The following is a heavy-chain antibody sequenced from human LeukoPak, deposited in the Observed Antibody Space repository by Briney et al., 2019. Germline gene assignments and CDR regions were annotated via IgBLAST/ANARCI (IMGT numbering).Heavy chain of an antibody. CDR3: ATMGYYYGSGSYYATTNLVDY. D-gene: IGHD3-10*01. V-gene: IGHV1-69-2*01. Sequence: ASVKVSCKVSGYTFTDYYMHWVQQAPGKGLEWMGLVDPEDGETIYAEKFQGRVTTTADTSTDTAYMELSSLRSEDTAVYYCATMGYYYGSGSYYATTNLVDYWGQGTLVTVSS. J-gene: IGHJ4*02. CDR1: GYTFTDYY. CDR2: VDPEDGET.